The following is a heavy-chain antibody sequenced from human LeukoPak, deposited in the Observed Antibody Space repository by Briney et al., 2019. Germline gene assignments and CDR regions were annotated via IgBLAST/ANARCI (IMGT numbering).Heavy chain of an antibody. Sequence: GRSLRLSCAASGFTFSSYGMHWVRQAPGKGLEWVAVISYDGSNKYYADSVKGRFTISRDNSKNTLYLQMNSLRAEDTAVYYCARQIGYSSSWYMGGGDAFDIWGQGTMVTVSS. J-gene: IGHJ3*02. CDR2: ISYDGSNK. D-gene: IGHD6-13*01. CDR3: ARQIGYSSSWYMGGGDAFDI. V-gene: IGHV3-30*03. CDR1: GFTFSSYG.